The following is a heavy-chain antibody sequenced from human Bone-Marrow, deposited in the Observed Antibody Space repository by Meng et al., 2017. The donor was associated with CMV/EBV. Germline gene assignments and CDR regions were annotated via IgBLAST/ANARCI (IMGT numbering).Heavy chain of an antibody. Sequence: GESLKISCGASGFTFSSHSMYWVRQAPGKGLEWLSYISDTGTTIYYADSVMGRFTISRDNAKNSVYLQMNSLRAEDTAVYYCARTFDWWGQGVLVTVPS. V-gene: IGHV3-48*03. J-gene: IGHJ4*02. CDR1: GFTFSSHS. CDR3: ARTFDW. CDR2: ISDTGTTI.